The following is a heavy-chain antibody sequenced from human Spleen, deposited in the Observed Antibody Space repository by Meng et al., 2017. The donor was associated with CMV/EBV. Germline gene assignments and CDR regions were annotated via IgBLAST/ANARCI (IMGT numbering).Heavy chain of an antibody. J-gene: IGHJ4*02. V-gene: IGHV3-7*01. CDR3: AREGDYYDRSGNYPSFLDY. Sequence: ETLSLTCAASGFTFSNYWMSWVRQAPGKGLEWLANIKQDGSEKYYVNSVKGRFTISRDNAKNSLFLQMNSLRAEDTAVYFCAREGDYYDRSGNYPSFLDYWGQGTVVTVSS. D-gene: IGHD3-22*01. CDR2: IKQDGSEK. CDR1: GFTFSNYW.